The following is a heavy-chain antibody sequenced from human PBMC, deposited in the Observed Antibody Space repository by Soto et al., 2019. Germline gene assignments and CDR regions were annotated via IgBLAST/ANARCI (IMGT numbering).Heavy chain of an antibody. CDR2: IYVTGAV. V-gene: IGHV4-31*03. J-gene: IGHJ5*02. CDR1: GAALNSGNYY. Sequence: SETLSLTCSVSGAALNSGNYYWSWIRQVPGKGLEWIGHIYVTGAVNYNPSLRDRITISQDTSERQFSLNLRLVTAADTAVYYCARLRIATNNYKWFDPWGQGTLVTVS. D-gene: IGHD2-21*01. CDR3: ARLRIATNNYKWFDP.